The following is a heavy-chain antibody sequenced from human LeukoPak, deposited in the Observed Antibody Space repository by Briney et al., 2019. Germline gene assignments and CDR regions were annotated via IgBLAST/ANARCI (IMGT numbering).Heavy chain of an antibody. J-gene: IGHJ4*02. D-gene: IGHD7-27*01. CDR1: GFTFSSYT. CDR2: ITTSDGNT. CDR3: AKDGGLWVSAHWGDS. Sequence: GGSLRLSCAASGFTFSSYTMSWVRQAPGKGLEWVSTITTSDGNTYYADSVRGRFTVSRDNSKNTLYLQMNSLRAEDTAVYYCAKDGGLWVSAHWGDSWGRGTLVTVSS. V-gene: IGHV3-23*01.